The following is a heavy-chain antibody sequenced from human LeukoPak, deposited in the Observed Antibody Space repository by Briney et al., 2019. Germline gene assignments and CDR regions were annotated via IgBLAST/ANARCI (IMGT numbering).Heavy chain of an antibody. CDR2: ISSSSSYI. Sequence: KPGGSLRLSCAASGFTVSSNYMNWVRQAPGKGLEWVSSISSSSSYIYYADSVKGRFTISRDNAKNSLYLQMNSLRAEDTAVYYCARPQYYDSSGYPFYYYYGMDVWGQGTTVTVSS. CDR3: ARPQYYDSSGYPFYYYYGMDV. J-gene: IGHJ6*02. CDR1: GFTVSSNY. D-gene: IGHD3-22*01. V-gene: IGHV3-21*01.